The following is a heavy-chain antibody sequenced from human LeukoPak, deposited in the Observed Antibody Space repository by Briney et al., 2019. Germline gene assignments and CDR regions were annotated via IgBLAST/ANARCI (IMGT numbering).Heavy chain of an antibody. Sequence: GGSLRLSCAASGFTFSSYAMHWVRQAPGKGLEWVAVISYDGSNKYYADSVKGRFTISRDNSKNTLYLQMNSLRAEDTAVYYCAKEGIAALRPWLYYFDYWGQGTLVTVSS. V-gene: IGHV3-30-3*01. D-gene: IGHD6-6*01. CDR2: ISYDGSNK. CDR3: AKEGIAALRPWLYYFDY. CDR1: GFTFSSYA. J-gene: IGHJ4*02.